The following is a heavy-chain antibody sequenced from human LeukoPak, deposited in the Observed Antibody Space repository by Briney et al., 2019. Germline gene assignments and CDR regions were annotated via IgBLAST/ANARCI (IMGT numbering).Heavy chain of an antibody. V-gene: IGHV4-38-2*02. CDR1: GYSISSGYY. Sequence: SETLSLTCTVSGYSISSGYYWGWIRQPPGKGLEWIGSIYHSGSTYYNPSLKSRVTISVDTSKNQFSLKLGSVTAADTAVYYCARDLGRGFYWGQGTLVTVSS. J-gene: IGHJ4*02. D-gene: IGHD3-10*01. CDR3: ARDLGRGFY. CDR2: IYHSGST.